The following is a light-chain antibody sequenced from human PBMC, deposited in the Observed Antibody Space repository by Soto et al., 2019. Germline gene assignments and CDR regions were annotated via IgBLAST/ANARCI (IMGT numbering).Light chain of an antibody. J-gene: IGKJ3*01. Sequence: EIVLTQSPGTLSLSPGERATLSCRASQSVSSSYLAWYQQKPGQAPRLLIYGASSSATGIPDRFSGSGSGTDFTLTISRLEPEDFAVYYCQQYGSSPPAVTFGPGTKLDIK. V-gene: IGKV3-20*01. CDR1: QSVSSSY. CDR3: QQYGSSPPAVT. CDR2: GAS.